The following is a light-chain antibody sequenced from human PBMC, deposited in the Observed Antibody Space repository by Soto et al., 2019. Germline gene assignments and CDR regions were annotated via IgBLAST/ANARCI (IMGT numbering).Light chain of an antibody. CDR3: LQDYIYTPT. J-gene: IGKJ2*01. CDR1: QGIRND. Sequence: AIQVTQSPSSLSASVGDRVTITCRASQGIRNDLGWYQQKPGKAPKLLIYAASSLETGVPSRFSGSGSGTDFTLTISSLQPEDFATYYCLQDYIYTPTFGQGTKVDIK. CDR2: AAS. V-gene: IGKV1-6*01.